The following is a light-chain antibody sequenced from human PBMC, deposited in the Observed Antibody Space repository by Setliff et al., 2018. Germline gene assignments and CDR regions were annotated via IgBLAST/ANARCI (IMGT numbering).Light chain of an antibody. V-gene: IGLV2-14*03. CDR3: SSYAGSYTFYV. Sequence: QSVLTQPASVSGSPGQSITISCTGSSSDIGGYDVVSWYQQYPGKAPTLIIHDVTDRPSGVSARFSGSKSGNTASLTISGLLAEDEAYYYCSSYAGSYTFYVFGTGTKVTVL. CDR2: DVT. CDR1: SSDIGGYDV. J-gene: IGLJ1*01.